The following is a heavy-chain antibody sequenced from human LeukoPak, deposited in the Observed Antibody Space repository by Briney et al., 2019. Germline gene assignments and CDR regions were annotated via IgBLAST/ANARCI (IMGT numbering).Heavy chain of an antibody. CDR2: ISYDGSNE. J-gene: IGHJ4*02. D-gene: IGHD3-3*01. CDR3: ARGGYYGSGRYYFDS. CDR1: GFTFSNYA. V-gene: IGHV3-30*07. Sequence: GGSLRLSCAASGFTFSNYAMHWVRQAPGKGLEWVALISYDGSNEYFADSVKGRFTTSRDNAKNTLHLQMNSLRAEDTAVYYCARGGYYGSGRYYFDSWGQGTLVTVSS.